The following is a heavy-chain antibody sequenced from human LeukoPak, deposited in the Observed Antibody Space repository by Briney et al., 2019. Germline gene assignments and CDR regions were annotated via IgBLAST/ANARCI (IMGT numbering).Heavy chain of an antibody. Sequence: GGSLRLSCAASGFTLSSYGMHWFRQAPGKGLEWVAGISYDGSNKYYADSVKGRFAISRDNSKNTLYLQMNSLSAEETAVYYCAKYRCSSTICYAYYYYYGMDGWGKGTTVTVSS. D-gene: IGHD2-2*01. V-gene: IGHV3-30*18. CDR2: ISYDGSNK. CDR1: GFTLSSYG. J-gene: IGHJ6*04. CDR3: AKYRCSSTICYAYYYYYGMDG.